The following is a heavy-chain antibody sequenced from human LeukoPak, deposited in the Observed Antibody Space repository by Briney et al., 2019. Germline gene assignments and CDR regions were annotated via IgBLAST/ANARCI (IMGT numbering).Heavy chain of an antibody. J-gene: IGHJ4*02. V-gene: IGHV5-51*01. D-gene: IGHD3-10*01. CDR2: IYPGDSDT. Sequence: GESPQISCQGSGSTFTTYWVVWGRPVPGKGLEWMGIIYPGDSDTRNSPSFQGQVTISADRSINTAYLQWTSLTASDTAMYYCARQDHGSYDYWGQGTLVTVSS. CDR3: ARQDHGSYDY. CDR1: GSTFTTYW.